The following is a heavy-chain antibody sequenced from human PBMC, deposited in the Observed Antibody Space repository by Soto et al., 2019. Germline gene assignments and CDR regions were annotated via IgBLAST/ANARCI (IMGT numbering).Heavy chain of an antibody. CDR3: AIEVVYCSGGSCYRDALAI. V-gene: IGHV4-34*01. CDR1: GGSFSGYY. Sequence: SETLSLTCAVYGGSFSGYYWSWFRQPPGKELEWIGEIHHSGSTNYNPSLKSRVTISVDTSKNQFSLKLSSVTAADTAVYYCAIEVVYCSGGSCYRDALAISAQRTMVTGSS. D-gene: IGHD2-15*01. J-gene: IGHJ3*02. CDR2: IHHSGST.